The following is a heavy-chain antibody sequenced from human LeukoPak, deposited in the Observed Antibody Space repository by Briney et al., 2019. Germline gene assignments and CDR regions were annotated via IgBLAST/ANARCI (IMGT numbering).Heavy chain of an antibody. CDR2: MSSTGDII. Sequence: GGSLRLSCAASGFTFSTYEMHWVRQAPGKGLEWVSYMSSTGDIIYYADSVKGRFTISRDNAKNSLYLQMASLRAEDTAVYYCARDDGGRHTSSLDYWGQGTLVAVSS. CDR3: ARDDGGRHTSSLDY. CDR1: GFTFSTYE. D-gene: IGHD6-6*01. V-gene: IGHV3-48*03. J-gene: IGHJ4*02.